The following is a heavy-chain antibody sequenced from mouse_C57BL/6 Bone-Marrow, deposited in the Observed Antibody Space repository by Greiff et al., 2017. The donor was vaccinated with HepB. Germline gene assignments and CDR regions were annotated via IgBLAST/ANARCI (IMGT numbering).Heavy chain of an antibody. J-gene: IGHJ2*01. V-gene: IGHV10-1*01. CDR3: VSHDYFDY. CDR2: IRSKSNNYAT. Sequence: DVQLQESGGGLVQPKGSLKLSCAASGFSFNTYAMNWVRQAPGKGLEWVDRIRSKSNNYATYDDDSVKDTFTISRDDSETMLYLQMNNSEAEDTARYDWVSHDYFDYWGQGTTLTVSS. CDR1: GFSFNTYA.